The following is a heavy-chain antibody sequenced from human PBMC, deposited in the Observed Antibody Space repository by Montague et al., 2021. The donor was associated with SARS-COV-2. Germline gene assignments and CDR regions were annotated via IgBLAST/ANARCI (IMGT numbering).Heavy chain of an antibody. CDR3: ARAPIYRSSWYAYFDY. CDR2: INYSGST. V-gene: IGHV4-59*01. Sequence: SETLSLTCTASGASMNNYYWSWIRQPPGKGLEWIGYINYSGSTNYNPSLKSRVTLSKDTSKNQFSLRLTSVTAADTAMYFCARAPIYRSSWYAYFDYWGQGTLVTVSS. D-gene: IGHD6-13*01. J-gene: IGHJ4*02. CDR1: GASMNNYY.